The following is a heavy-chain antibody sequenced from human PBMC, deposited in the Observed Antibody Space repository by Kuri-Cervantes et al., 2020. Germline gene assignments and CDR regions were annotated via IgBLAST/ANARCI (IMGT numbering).Heavy chain of an antibody. J-gene: IGHJ4*02. CDR1: GGSISIGGYY. CDR3: ARDFFLVNSSGPR. V-gene: IGHV4-31*03. Sequence: SETLSLTCTVSGGSISIGGYYWSWIRQHPGKGLEWIGYIYYSGATYYNPSLKSRVTISVDRSKNQFSLKLSSVTAADTAVYYCARDFFLVNSSGPRWGQGTLVTVSS. D-gene: IGHD3-22*01. CDR2: IYYSGAT.